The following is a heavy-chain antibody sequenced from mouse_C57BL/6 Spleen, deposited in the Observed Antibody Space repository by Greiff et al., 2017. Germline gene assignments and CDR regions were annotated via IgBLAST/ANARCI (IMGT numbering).Heavy chain of an antibody. J-gene: IGHJ3*01. V-gene: IGHV1-81*01. Sequence: VQLQQSGAELARPGASVKLSCKASGYTFTSYGISWVKQRTGQGLEWIGEIYPRSGNTYYNEKFKGKATLTADQSSSTAYMGLRSLTSDDAAVYFCARRQLSPAWFAYWGQGTLVTVSA. CDR1: GYTFTSYG. D-gene: IGHD3-2*02. CDR3: ARRQLSPAWFAY. CDR2: IYPRSGNT.